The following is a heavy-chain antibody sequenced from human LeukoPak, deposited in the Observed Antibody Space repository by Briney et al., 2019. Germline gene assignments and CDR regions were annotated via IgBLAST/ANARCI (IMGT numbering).Heavy chain of an antibody. D-gene: IGHD6-25*01. CDR1: GVTFITYS. V-gene: IGHV3-48*01. CDR3: ARDVVGSDY. Sequence: GGSLRLSCAASGVTFITYSMIWVRHAPGKGLGCISYISSSSGTIYYADSVKGRFTISRDNAKNSLYLQMNSLRAEDTAVYYCARDVVGSDYWGQGTLVTVSS. CDR2: ISSSSGTI. J-gene: IGHJ4*02.